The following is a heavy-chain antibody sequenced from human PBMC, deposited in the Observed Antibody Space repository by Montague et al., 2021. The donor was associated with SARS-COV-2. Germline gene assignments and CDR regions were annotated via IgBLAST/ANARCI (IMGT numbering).Heavy chain of an antibody. V-gene: IGHV4-4*02. J-gene: IGHJ4*02. D-gene: IGHD1-26*01. Sequence: SETLSLTCAVYGDSISTGNWGKFGRPPAWKGVKWVGEIHHTGSTKYKPSLKSRVIMSVAKSWNQFSLRLTSVTAADTAIYYCARNGSGRSDLAYWGQGTLVTVSS. CDR3: ARNGSGRSDLAY. CDR1: GDSISTGNW. CDR2: IHHTGST.